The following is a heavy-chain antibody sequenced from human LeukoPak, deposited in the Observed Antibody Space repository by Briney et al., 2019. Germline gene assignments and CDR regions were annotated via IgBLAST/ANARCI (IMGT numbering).Heavy chain of an antibody. V-gene: IGHV4-4*02. CDR1: GGSISSNW. CDR3: AREDSGSYYNYYYFYMDV. Sequence: PSETLSLTCAVSGGSISSNWWSWVRQPPGKGLEWIGEIDHSGSTNYNPSLKSRVTLSVDTSKTQFSLRLSSVTAADTAVYYCAREDSGSYYNYYYFYMDVWGKGTTVTISS. J-gene: IGHJ6*03. CDR2: IDHSGST. D-gene: IGHD3-10*01.